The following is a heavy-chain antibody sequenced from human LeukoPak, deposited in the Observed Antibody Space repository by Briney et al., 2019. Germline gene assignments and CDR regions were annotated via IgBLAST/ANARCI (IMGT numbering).Heavy chain of an antibody. Sequence: GGSLRLSCAASGFTFSNYGMHWVRQAPGKGLEWVAVISYDGSNKYYADSVKGRFIVSRDSSKNTLYLQMSSLRAEDTAVYYCARGPGSYGEAILAMDVWGQGTTVTVSS. J-gene: IGHJ6*02. CDR1: GFTFSNYG. D-gene: IGHD4-17*01. CDR3: ARGPGSYGEAILAMDV. V-gene: IGHV3-30*03. CDR2: ISYDGSNK.